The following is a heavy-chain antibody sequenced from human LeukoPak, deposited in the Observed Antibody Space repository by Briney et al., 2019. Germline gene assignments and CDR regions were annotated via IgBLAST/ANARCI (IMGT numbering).Heavy chain of an antibody. CDR1: GFMFRSHW. CDR3: VRFRRDYYYGLDV. CDR2: IKTDGSEK. Sequence: PGGSLKLSCAASGFMFRSHWMTWVRQAPGQGLEWVANIKTDGSEKFYMDSLKGRFSISRDNAKSTMYLQMNSLRADDTAVYYCVRFRRDYYYGLDVWGQGTTVIVSS. J-gene: IGHJ6*02. V-gene: IGHV3-7*01.